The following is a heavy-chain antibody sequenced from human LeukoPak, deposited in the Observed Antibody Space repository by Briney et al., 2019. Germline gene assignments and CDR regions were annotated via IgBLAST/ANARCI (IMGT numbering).Heavy chain of an antibody. V-gene: IGHV3-74*01. D-gene: IGHD1-1*01. CDR1: GFTFSSYW. Sequence: QAGGSLRLSCAASGFTFSSYWMHWVRQAPGKGLVWVSRINSDGSSTSYADSVKGRFTISRDNAKNTLYLQMNSLRAEDTAVYYCARLGLEVGGPNWFDPWGQGTLVTVSS. J-gene: IGHJ5*02. CDR2: INSDGSST. CDR3: ARLGLEVGGPNWFDP.